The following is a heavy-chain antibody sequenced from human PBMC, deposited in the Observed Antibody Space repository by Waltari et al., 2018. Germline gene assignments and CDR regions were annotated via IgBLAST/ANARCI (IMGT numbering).Heavy chain of an antibody. V-gene: IGHV1-46*01. CDR2: VNPNRELT. J-gene: IGHJ4*02. Sequence: HVQLVQSGSEVREPGASVKISCKASGYPFSTFPMHWVRQAPGQGLEWLGIVNPNRELTRKAQKCRGRVTMTSETSTNTVFLEVRSLTSEDTAVYFCARDVDGAPYYFDYWGQGTLVTVSS. D-gene: IGHD1-26*01. CDR3: ARDVDGAPYYFDY. CDR1: GYPFSTFP.